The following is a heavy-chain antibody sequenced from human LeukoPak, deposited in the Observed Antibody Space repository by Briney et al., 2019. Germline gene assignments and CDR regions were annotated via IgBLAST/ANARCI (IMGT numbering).Heavy chain of an antibody. Sequence: PGGSLRPSCAASGFTFSSSTMTWVRQSPGKGLEWVSSISSSSTYIYYADSVKGRFIISRDNAKNSLYLQMNSLRAEDTAVFYCARDFLNAIDIWGQGTMVTVSS. V-gene: IGHV3-21*01. CDR3: ARDFLNAIDI. D-gene: IGHD2/OR15-2a*01. CDR1: GFTFSSST. CDR2: ISSSSTYI. J-gene: IGHJ3*02.